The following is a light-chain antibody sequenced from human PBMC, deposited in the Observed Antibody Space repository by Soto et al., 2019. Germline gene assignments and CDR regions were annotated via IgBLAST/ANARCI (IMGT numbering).Light chain of an antibody. Sequence: QSALTPPASSSGSLGQSITISCSRTSTDIGAYDYFSWYQQHPGRAPKLIIYEVSHRFSGLSYRFSGSKSGNTASLTISGLQAEDEGDYYCTSFAPGRIYVFGSGTKLTVL. V-gene: IGLV2-14*03. CDR2: EVS. CDR1: STDIGAYDY. CDR3: TSFAPGRIYV. J-gene: IGLJ1*01.